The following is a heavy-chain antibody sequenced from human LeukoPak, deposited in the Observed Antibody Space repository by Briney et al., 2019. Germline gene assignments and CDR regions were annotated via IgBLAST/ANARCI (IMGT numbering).Heavy chain of an antibody. CDR1: GFTFSDHY. D-gene: IGHD6-13*01. Sequence: KSGGSLRLSCAASGFTFSDHYMSWIRQAPGKGLEWVSYISSSGSTIYYADSVKGRFTISRDNAKNSLYLQMNSLRAEDTAVYYCASQYSSSCFDIWGQGTMVTVSS. J-gene: IGHJ3*02. CDR3: ASQYSSSCFDI. V-gene: IGHV3-11*01. CDR2: ISSSGSTI.